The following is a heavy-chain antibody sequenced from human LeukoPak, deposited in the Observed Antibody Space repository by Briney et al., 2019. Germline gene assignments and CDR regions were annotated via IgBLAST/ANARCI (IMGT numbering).Heavy chain of an antibody. CDR1: GGSFSGYY. Sequence: SETLFLTRAVYGGSFSGYYWSWIRQPPGKGLEWIGEINHSGSTNYNPSLKSRVTISVDTSKNQFSLKLSSVTAADTAVYYCARISMAARGYYYYYMDVWGKGTTVTVSS. CDR2: INHSGST. CDR3: ARISMAARGYYYYYMDV. D-gene: IGHD6-6*01. V-gene: IGHV4-34*01. J-gene: IGHJ6*03.